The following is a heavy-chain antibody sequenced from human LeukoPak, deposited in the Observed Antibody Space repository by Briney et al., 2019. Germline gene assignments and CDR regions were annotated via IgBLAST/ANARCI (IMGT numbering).Heavy chain of an antibody. CDR1: GYTFTCYG. CDR3: ARDIRDVVVVPAASRADY. CDR2: ISAYNGNT. V-gene: IGHV1-18*01. D-gene: IGHD2-2*01. Sequence: ASVKVSCKASGYTFTCYGISWVRQAPGQGLEWMGWISAYNGNTNYAQKLQGRVTMTTDTSTSTACMELRSLRSDDTAVYYCARDIRDVVVVPAASRADYWGQGTLVAVSS. J-gene: IGHJ4*02.